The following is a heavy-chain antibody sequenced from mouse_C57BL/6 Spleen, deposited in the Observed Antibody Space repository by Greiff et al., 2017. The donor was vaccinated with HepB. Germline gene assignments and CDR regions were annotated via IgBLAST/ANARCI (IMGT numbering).Heavy chain of an antibody. Sequence: EVQRVESGPGLVKPSQSLSLTCSVTGYSITSGYYWNWIRQFPGNKLEWMGYISYDGSNNYNPSLKNRISITRDTSKNQFFLKLNSVTTEDTATYYCARAPLGSFAYWGQGTLVTVSA. CDR1: GYSITSGYY. CDR2: ISYDGSN. J-gene: IGHJ3*01. V-gene: IGHV3-6*01. CDR3: ARAPLGSFAY. D-gene: IGHD4-1*01.